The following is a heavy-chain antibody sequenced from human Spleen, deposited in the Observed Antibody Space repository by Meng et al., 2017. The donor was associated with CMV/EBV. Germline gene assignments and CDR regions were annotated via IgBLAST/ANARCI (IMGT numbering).Heavy chain of an antibody. CDR1: GFTFSSYS. CDR3: ARATSGSYYYYYYGMDV. Sequence: GESLKISCSASGFTFSSYSMNWVRQAPGKGMEWVSSISSSSSYIYYADSVKGRFTISTDNAKNSLYLQLNSLRAEDTAVYYCARATSGSYYYYYYGMDVWGQGTTVTVSS. V-gene: IGHV3-21*01. CDR2: ISSSSSYI. J-gene: IGHJ6*02. D-gene: IGHD1-26*01.